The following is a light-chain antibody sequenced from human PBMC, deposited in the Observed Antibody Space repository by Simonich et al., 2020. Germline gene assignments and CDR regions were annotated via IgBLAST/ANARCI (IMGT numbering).Light chain of an antibody. J-gene: IGLJ3*02. CDR3: QSYDSSGWV. Sequence: NFMLTQPHSVSESPGKTVTISCTRSSGSIASNYVQWYQQRPGSAPTTVIDEDNQRPSGVPDRFSGSIDSSSNSASLTISGLKTEDEADYYCQSYDSSGWVFGGGTKLTVL. V-gene: IGLV6-57*03. CDR1: SGSIASNY. CDR2: EDN.